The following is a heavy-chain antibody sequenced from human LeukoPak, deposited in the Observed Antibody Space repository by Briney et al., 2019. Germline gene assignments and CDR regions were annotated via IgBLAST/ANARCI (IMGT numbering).Heavy chain of an antibody. Sequence: PGGSLRLSCAASGFTVSSNYMSWVRQAPGKGLEWVANIKQDGSGKYYVDSVKGRFTISRDNAKNSLYLQMNSLRAEDTAVYYCARGARQYFDYWGQGTLVTVSS. CDR2: IKQDGSGK. D-gene: IGHD6-25*01. V-gene: IGHV3-7*01. CDR1: GFTVSSNY. J-gene: IGHJ4*02. CDR3: ARGARQYFDY.